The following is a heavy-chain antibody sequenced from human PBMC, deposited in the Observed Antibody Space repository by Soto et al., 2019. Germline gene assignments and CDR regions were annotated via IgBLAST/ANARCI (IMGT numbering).Heavy chain of an antibody. J-gene: IGHJ4*02. CDR3: AKDDLSPWWELLYYFDY. Sequence: GGSLRLSCAASGFTFSSYAMSWVRQAPGKGLEWVSAISGSGGSTYYADSVKGRFTISRDNSKNTLYLQMNSLRAEDTAVYYCAKDDLSPWWELLYYFDYWGQGTLVTVSS. CDR1: GFTFSSYA. CDR2: ISGSGGST. V-gene: IGHV3-23*01. D-gene: IGHD1-26*01.